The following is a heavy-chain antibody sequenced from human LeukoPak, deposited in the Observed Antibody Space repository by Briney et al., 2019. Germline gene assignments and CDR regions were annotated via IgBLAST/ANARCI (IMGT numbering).Heavy chain of an antibody. CDR1: GFTFSSYS. Sequence: GGSLRLSCAASGFTFSSYSMNWVRQAPGKGLEWVSSISSSSSYIYYADSVEGRFTISRDNAKNSLYLQMNSLRAEDTAVYYCARASSGWYYFDYWGQGTLVTVSS. CDR2: ISSSSSYI. J-gene: IGHJ4*02. CDR3: ARASSGWYYFDY. D-gene: IGHD6-19*01. V-gene: IGHV3-21*01.